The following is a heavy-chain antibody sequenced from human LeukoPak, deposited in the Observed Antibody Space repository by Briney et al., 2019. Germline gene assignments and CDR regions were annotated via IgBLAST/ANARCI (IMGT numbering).Heavy chain of an antibody. V-gene: IGHV3-30-3*01. J-gene: IGHJ3*02. CDR2: ISYDGSNK. CDR3: ARSSWLANDAFDI. Sequence: QPGRSLRLSCAASGFTFSSYAMHWVRQAPGKGLEWVAVISYDGSNKYYADSVKGRFTISRDNSKNTLYLQMNSLRAEDPAVYYCARSSWLANDAFDIWGQGTMVTVSS. D-gene: IGHD6-19*01. CDR1: GFTFSSYA.